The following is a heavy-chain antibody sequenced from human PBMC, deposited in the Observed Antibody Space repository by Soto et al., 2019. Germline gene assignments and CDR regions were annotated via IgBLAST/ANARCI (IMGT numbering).Heavy chain of an antibody. CDR3: ARAAESDGPSSGWYGDAFDI. Sequence: QVQLVESGGGVVQPGRSLRLSCAASGFTFSSYAMHWVRQAPGKGLEWVAVISYDGSNKYYADSVKGRFTISRDNSKNTLYLQMNSLRAEDTAVYYCARAAESDGPSSGWYGDAFDIWGQGTMVTVSS. CDR2: ISYDGSNK. CDR1: GFTFSSYA. D-gene: IGHD6-19*01. J-gene: IGHJ3*02. V-gene: IGHV3-30-3*01.